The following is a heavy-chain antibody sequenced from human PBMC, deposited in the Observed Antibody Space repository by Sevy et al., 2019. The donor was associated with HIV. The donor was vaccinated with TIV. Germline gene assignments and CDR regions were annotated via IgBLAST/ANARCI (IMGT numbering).Heavy chain of an antibody. CDR2: FKHSGDT. CDR1: GGSFTGYY. Sequence: SETLSLTCAVDGGSFTGYYWTWIRLPPGKGLEWVGEFKHSGDTRDNPSLNARATISVDTSKNHFSLTLTSLTVADTAVVYCARGWADLGKVRSQGGGDVKYTYHGLDVWGQGTMVTVSS. D-gene: IGHD2-21*01. V-gene: IGHV4-34*04. CDR3: ARGWADLGKVRSQGGGDVKYTYHGLDV. J-gene: IGHJ6*02.